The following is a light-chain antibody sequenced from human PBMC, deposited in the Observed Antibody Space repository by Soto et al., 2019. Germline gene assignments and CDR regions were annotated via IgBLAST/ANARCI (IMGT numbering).Light chain of an antibody. J-gene: IGLJ1*01. Sequence: QSALTQPPSASGSPGQPVTISCTGTSSDVGANNYVSWYQQHPGKAPKPMIYEVTKRPSGVPDRFSGSKSGNTASLTVSGLQAEDEADYYCSSYAGANRVFGTGTKVTVL. V-gene: IGLV2-8*01. CDR1: SSDVGANNY. CDR3: SSYAGANRV. CDR2: EVT.